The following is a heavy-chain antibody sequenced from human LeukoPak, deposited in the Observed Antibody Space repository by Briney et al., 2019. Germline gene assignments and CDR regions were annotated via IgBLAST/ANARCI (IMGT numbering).Heavy chain of an antibody. CDR1: GGSISSSSYY. V-gene: IGHV4-39*07. CDR2: IYYSGST. J-gene: IGHJ4*02. Sequence: SETLSLTCTVSGGSISSSSYYWGWIRQPPGKGLEWIGSIYYSGSTYYNPSLKSRVTISVDTSKNQFSLKLSSVTAADTAVYYCARSYYDSSGSSLFDYWGQGTLVTVSS. D-gene: IGHD3-22*01. CDR3: ARSYYDSSGSSLFDY.